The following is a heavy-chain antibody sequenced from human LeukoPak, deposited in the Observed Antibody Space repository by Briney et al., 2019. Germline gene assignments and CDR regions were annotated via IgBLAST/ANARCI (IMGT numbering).Heavy chain of an antibody. CDR2: ISTYDGYT. Sequence: ASVKVSCKASGYTFTSFGISWVRQAPGQGLEWLGWISTYDGYTKYAQKLQGRVTMTTDTSTSTAYMDLRSLRSDDTAVYYCARWETGSWFDPWGQGTLVTISS. V-gene: IGHV1-18*01. CDR3: ARWETGSWFDP. CDR1: GYTFTSFG. D-gene: IGHD1-14*01. J-gene: IGHJ5*02.